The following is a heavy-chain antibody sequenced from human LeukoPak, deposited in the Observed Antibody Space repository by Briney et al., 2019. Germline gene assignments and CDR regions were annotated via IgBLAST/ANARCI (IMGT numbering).Heavy chain of an antibody. CDR1: GFTFSSYA. J-gene: IGHJ5*02. V-gene: IGHV3-64*01. CDR2: ISSNGGST. CDR3: ASSTIGWFDP. Sequence: GGSLRLSCAASGFTFSSYAMHWVRQAPGKGLEYVSAISSNGGSTYYANSVKGRFTISRDNSKNTLYLQMGGLRAEDMAVYYCASSTIGWFDPWGQGTLVTVSS. D-gene: IGHD1/OR15-1a*01.